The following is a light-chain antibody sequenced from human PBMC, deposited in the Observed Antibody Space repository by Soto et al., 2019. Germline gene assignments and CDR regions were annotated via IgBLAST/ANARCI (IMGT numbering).Light chain of an antibody. Sequence: DIQMTQSPSTLSASVGDRVTITCRDSQDINDWLAWYQQKPGQPPKLLFYWASTRESGVPDRFSGSGSGTDFTLTISSLQAEDVAVYYCQQYYSTPPFTFGGGTKVDIK. CDR1: QDINDW. J-gene: IGKJ4*01. CDR2: WAS. CDR3: QQYYSTPPFT. V-gene: IGKV4-1*01.